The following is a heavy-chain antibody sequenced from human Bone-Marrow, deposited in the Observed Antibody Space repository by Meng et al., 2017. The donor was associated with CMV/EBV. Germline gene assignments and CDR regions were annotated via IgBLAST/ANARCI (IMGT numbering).Heavy chain of an antibody. Sequence: SETLSLTCTVSGGSISSYYWSWIRQPPGKGLEWIGYIYYSGSTNYNPSLKSRVTISVDTSKNQFSLKLSSVTAADTAVYYCASLSGYATYFDYWGQGTLVTVPS. CDR1: GGSISSYY. V-gene: IGHV4-59*01. CDR2: IYYSGST. D-gene: IGHD5-12*01. CDR3: ASLSGYATYFDY. J-gene: IGHJ4*02.